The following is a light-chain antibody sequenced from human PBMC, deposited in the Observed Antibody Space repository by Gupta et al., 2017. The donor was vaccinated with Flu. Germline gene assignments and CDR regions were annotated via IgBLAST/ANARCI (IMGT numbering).Light chain of an antibody. V-gene: IGKV2-30*01. CDR1: ESLVYSDGDSY. CDR3: MHSTRWPWT. J-gene: IGKJ1*01. Sequence: DAVMTQSPLSLPVTLGQPASISCRSSESLVYSDGDSYVSWFHQRPGQSPRRLIDKASNRDSGVPDRISGSGSGTDFTLTISRLEAEDVGVYYCMHSTRWPWTFGQGTKVEI. CDR2: KAS.